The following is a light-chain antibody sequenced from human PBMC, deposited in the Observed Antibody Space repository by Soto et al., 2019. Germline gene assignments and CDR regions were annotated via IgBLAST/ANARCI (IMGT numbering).Light chain of an antibody. Sequence: DIQMTQSPSSLSASVGDRVTITCQASQDISNYLNWYQQKPGKAPKLLIYDASNLETGVPSRFSGSGSGTDFTFTISSRKTADIATYYCQQYYNLPFTFVGWTKVEIK. CDR2: DAS. CDR1: QDISNY. CDR3: QQYYNLPFT. V-gene: IGKV1-33*01. J-gene: IGKJ4*01.